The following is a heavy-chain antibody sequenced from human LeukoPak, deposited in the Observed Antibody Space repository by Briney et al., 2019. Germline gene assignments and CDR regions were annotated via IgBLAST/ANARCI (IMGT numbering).Heavy chain of an antibody. D-gene: IGHD2-21*02. CDR1: GFTFSSYS. V-gene: IGHV3-48*04. J-gene: IGHJ4*02. CDR3: AKVSVALVVTEVGGDY. Sequence: GGSLRLSCAASGFTFSSYSMNWVRQAPGKGLEWVSYISSSSSTIYYADSVKGRFTISRDNAKNSLYLQMNSLRAEDTAVYYCAKVSVALVVTEVGGDYWGQGTLVTVSS. CDR2: ISSSSSTI.